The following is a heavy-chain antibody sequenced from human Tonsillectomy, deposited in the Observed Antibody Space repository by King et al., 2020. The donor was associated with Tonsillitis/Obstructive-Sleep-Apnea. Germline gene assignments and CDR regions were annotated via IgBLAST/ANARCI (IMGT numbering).Heavy chain of an antibody. V-gene: IGHV1-46*01. Sequence: QLVQSGAEVKTPGASVKVSCKASGYTFTWDYIHWVRQARGQGLEWMGIINPSSGVTTYAQKFQGRVTMTTDTSASTVYLVLSSLRSEDTAVYYCARDDVVDGYIESWGDGTLVTVSS. CDR1: GYTFTWDY. CDR2: INPSSGVT. CDR3: ARDDVVDGYIES. D-gene: IGHD6-13*01. J-gene: IGHJ5*01.